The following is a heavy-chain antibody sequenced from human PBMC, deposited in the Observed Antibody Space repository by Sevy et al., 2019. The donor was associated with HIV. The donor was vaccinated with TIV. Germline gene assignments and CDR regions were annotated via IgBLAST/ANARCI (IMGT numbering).Heavy chain of an antibody. D-gene: IGHD1-26*01. V-gene: IGHV4-59*08. CDR3: AGENAWGRGYS. CDR1: GGSITSLY. J-gene: IGHJ4*02. CDR2: IYYNGHI. Sequence: SETLSLTCTVSGGSITSLYWNWIRQPPGKGLEWIANIYYNGHINYNPSLKSRVTFSLDTSKNRFSLRLSSLTAADTAMYYCAGENAWGRGYSWGQGTMVTVSS.